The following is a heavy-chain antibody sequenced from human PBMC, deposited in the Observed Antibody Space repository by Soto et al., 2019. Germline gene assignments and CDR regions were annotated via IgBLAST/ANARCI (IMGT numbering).Heavy chain of an antibody. CDR1: GGTFSSYT. J-gene: IGHJ5*02. CDR2: IIPILGIA. V-gene: IGHV1-69*02. Sequence: GASVKVSCKASGGTFSSYTISWVRQAPGQGLEWMGRIIPILGIANYAQKFQGRVTITADESTSTAYMELSSLRSEDTAVYYCAKYSSGFEYNWFDPWGQGTLVTVSS. D-gene: IGHD6-19*01. CDR3: AKYSSGFEYNWFDP.